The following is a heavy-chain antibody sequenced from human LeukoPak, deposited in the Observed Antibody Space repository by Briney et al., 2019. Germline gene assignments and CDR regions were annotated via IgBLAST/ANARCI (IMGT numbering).Heavy chain of an antibody. CDR2: ISGSGGST. D-gene: IGHD3-10*01. V-gene: IGHV3-23*01. Sequence: PGGSLRLSCAASGFTFSSYAMSWVRQAPGKGLEWVSAISGSGGSTYYADSVEGRFTISRDNSKNTLYLQMNSLRAEDTAVYYCAKDKENMVRGAGGDYWGQGTLVTVSS. J-gene: IGHJ4*02. CDR1: GFTFSSYA. CDR3: AKDKENMVRGAGGDY.